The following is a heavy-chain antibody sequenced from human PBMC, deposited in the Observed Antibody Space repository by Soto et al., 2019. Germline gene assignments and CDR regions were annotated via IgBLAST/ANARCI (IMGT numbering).Heavy chain of an antibody. CDR3: ARSPQGGDIVVVPAATNWFDP. J-gene: IGHJ5*02. D-gene: IGHD2-2*01. Sequence: PSETLSLTCTVSGGSISSGDYYWSWIRQPPGKGLEWIGYIYYSGSTYYNPSLKSRVTISVDTSKNQFSLKLSSVTAADTAVYYCARSPQGGDIVVVPAATNWFDPWGQGTLVTVSS. CDR2: IYYSGST. CDR1: GGSISSGDYY. V-gene: IGHV4-30-4*01.